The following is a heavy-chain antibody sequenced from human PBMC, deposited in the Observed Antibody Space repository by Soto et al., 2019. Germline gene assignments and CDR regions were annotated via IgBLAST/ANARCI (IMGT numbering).Heavy chain of an antibody. CDR2: IIPIFGTA. CDR3: ATFEKMATMLY. Sequence: GASVKVSCKASGGTFSSYAISWVRQAPGQGLEWMGGIIPIFGTANYAQKFQGRVTITADESTSTAYMELSSLRSEDTAVYYCATFEKMATMLYWGQGTLVTVSS. J-gene: IGHJ4*02. CDR1: GGTFSSYA. D-gene: IGHD5-12*01. V-gene: IGHV1-69*13.